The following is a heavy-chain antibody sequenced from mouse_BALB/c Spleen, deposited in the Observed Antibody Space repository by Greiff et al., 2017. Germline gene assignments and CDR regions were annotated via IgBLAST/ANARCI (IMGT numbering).Heavy chain of an antibody. CDR3: TSWSFDY. CDR2: IRLKSNNYAT. CDR1: GFTFSNYW. J-gene: IGHJ2*01. Sequence: EVKLEESGGGLVQPGGSMKLSCVASGFTFSNYWMNWVRQSPEKGLEWVAEIRLKSNNYATHYAESVKGRFTISRDDSKSSVYLQMNNLRAEDTGIYYCTSWSFDYWGQGTTLTVSS. V-gene: IGHV6-6*02.